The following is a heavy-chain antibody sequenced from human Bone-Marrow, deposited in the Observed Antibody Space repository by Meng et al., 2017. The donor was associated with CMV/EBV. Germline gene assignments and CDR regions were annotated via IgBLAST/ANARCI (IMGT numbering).Heavy chain of an antibody. D-gene: IGHD1-26*01. J-gene: IGHJ4*02. CDR1: GYTFTGYY. CDR3: ARGGWELRKFDY. CDR2: INPNSGGT. Sequence: ASVKVSCKASGYTFTGYYMHWVRQAPGQGLEWMGWINPNSGGTNYAQKFQGRVTMTRNTSISTAYMELSSLRSEDTAVYYCARGGWELRKFDYWGQGTLVTVSS. V-gene: IGHV1-2*02.